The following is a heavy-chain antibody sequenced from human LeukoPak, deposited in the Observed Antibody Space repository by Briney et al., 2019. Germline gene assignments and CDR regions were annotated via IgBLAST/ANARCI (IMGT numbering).Heavy chain of an antibody. Sequence: ASVKVSCKVSGYTLTALALHWVRQAPGKWFEWIGGFDSEEYDTIYAQKFQGRITMTEDTSTDTAYMELSSLRSEDTAVYYCARDLRYFDWFSSDYWGQGTLVTVSS. CDR2: FDSEEYDT. V-gene: IGHV1-24*01. CDR3: ARDLRYFDWFSSDY. D-gene: IGHD3-9*01. J-gene: IGHJ4*02. CDR1: GYTLTALA.